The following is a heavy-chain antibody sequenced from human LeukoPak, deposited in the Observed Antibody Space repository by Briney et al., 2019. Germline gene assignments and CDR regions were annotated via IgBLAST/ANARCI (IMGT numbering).Heavy chain of an antibody. D-gene: IGHD2-15*01. Sequence: GGSLRLSCAASGFTFSSYWMHWVRQAPGKGLVWVSRINSDGSSTNYADSVKGRSTISRDNAKNTLYLQMNSLRAEDTAVYYCARFWGDIVVVVAAVDWGQGTLVTVSS. CDR1: GFTFSSYW. J-gene: IGHJ4*02. CDR2: INSDGSST. CDR3: ARFWGDIVVVVAAVD. V-gene: IGHV3-74*01.